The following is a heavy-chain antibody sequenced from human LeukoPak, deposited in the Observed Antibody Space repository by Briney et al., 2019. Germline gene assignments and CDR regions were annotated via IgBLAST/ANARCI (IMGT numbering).Heavy chain of an antibody. CDR2: IYYSGST. Sequence: PSETLSLTCTVSGRSVSSGSYYWSWIRQPPGKGLEWIGYIYYSGSTNYNPSLKSRVTISVDTSKNQFSLKLSSVTAADTAVYYCARGRGVAGTLWGQGTLVTVSS. CDR3: ARGRGVAGTL. CDR1: GRSVSSGSYY. J-gene: IGHJ4*02. V-gene: IGHV4-61*01. D-gene: IGHD3-10*01.